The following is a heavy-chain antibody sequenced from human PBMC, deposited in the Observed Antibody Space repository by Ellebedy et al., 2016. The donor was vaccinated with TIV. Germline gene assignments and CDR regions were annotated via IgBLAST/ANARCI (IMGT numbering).Heavy chain of an antibody. Sequence: GESLKISCAASGFPFSSYWMNWVRQAPGKGLEWVANIKKDGTEKYYVDSVRGRFTISRDNAKNSLYLQMDSLRADDTAVDYCAGGGGFLSDIWGQGTMVTVSS. J-gene: IGHJ3*02. D-gene: IGHD2/OR15-2a*01. CDR3: AGGGGFLSDI. CDR1: GFPFSSYW. CDR2: IKKDGTEK. V-gene: IGHV3-7*01.